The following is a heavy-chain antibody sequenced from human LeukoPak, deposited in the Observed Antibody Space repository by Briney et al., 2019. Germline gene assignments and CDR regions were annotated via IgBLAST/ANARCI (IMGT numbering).Heavy chain of an antibody. J-gene: IGHJ4*02. CDR3: ASGLFPHY. Sequence: SETLSLTCTVSGGSISGHYWTWIRQPPGKGLEWIGEINHSGSTNYNPSLKSRVTISVDTSKNQFSLKLSSVTAADTAVYYCASGLFPHYWGQGTLVTVSS. CDR1: GGSISGHY. D-gene: IGHD3-10*02. V-gene: IGHV4-34*01. CDR2: INHSGST.